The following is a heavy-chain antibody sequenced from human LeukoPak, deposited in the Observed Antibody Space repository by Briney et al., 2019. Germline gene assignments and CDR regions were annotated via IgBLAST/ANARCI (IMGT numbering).Heavy chain of an antibody. V-gene: IGHV3-48*04. J-gene: IGHJ4*02. CDR2: ISSSGSAI. CDR1: GFTFSSYA. Sequence: GSLRLSCAASGFTFSSYAMSWVRQAPGKGLEWVSYISSSGSAIYYADSVKGRFTISRDNAKNSLYLQMNSLRAEDTAVYYCARGRYDSRGYYSIFDYWGQGTLVTVSS. CDR3: ARGRYDSRGYYSIFDY. D-gene: IGHD3-22*01.